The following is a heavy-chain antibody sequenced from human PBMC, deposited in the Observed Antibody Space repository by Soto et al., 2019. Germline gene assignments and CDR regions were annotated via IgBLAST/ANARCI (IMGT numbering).Heavy chain of an antibody. Sequence: QVQLQESGPGLVKPSQTLSLTCTVSGGSISSGDYYWSWIRQPPGKGLEWIGYIYYSGSTYYNPSLKSRGNKSGDTSKDPFPPEVGPGAGRGTGLYYWGMVLVPAGPHLVEPWGQGTLVPVSS. J-gene: IGHJ5*02. CDR3: GMVLVPAGPHLVEP. CDR1: GGSISSGDYY. D-gene: IGHD2-2*01. V-gene: IGHV4-30-4*01. CDR2: IYYSGST.